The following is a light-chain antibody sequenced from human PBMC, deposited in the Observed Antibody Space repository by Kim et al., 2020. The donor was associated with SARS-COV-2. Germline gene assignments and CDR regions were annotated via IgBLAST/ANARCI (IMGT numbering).Light chain of an antibody. Sequence: DIQMTQSPSSLSASVGDRVTITCQASQDITNYLNWHQQKPGKAPKLLIFDASNLETGVPSRFSGSGSGTHFTFTISSLQPEDIATYYCQQYDAFPPTFGGGTKVEIK. J-gene: IGKJ4*02. CDR2: DAS. CDR1: QDITNY. V-gene: IGKV1-33*01. CDR3: QQYDAFPPT.